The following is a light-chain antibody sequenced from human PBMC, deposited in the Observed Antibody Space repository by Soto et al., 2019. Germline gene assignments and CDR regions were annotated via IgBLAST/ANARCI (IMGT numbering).Light chain of an antibody. J-gene: IGKJ1*01. Sequence: EIVLTQSPGTLSLSPGERATLSCRASQSVPGNHLAWFQQKPGQAPRLLIFGASSRAPAIPDRCSGSGSGTDFTLTISRLESEDFAIYYCHQYTSPPWTVGQGTRVE. CDR1: QSVPGNH. CDR3: HQYTSPPWT. V-gene: IGKV3-20*01. CDR2: GAS.